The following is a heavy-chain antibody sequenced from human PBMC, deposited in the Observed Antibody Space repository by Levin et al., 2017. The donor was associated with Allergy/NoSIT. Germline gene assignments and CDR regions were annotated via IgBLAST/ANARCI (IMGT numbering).Heavy chain of an antibody. CDR3: ARAGGGSSRALLAFDI. CDR2: IYYSGST. D-gene: IGHD2-15*01. J-gene: IGHJ3*02. CDR1: GGSISSGDYY. V-gene: IGHV4-30-4*01. Sequence: SETLSLTCTVSGGSISSGDYYWSWIRQPPGKGLEWIGYIYYSGSTYYNPSLKSRVTISVDTSKNQFSLKLSSVTAADTAVYYCARAGGGSSRALLAFDIWGQGTMVTVSS.